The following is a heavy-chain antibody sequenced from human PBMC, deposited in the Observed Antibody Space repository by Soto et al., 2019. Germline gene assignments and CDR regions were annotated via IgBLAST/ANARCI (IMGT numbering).Heavy chain of an antibody. CDR1: GFTFSSYW. J-gene: IGHJ6*02. CDR3: ARQRLYYGMDV. D-gene: IGHD6-25*01. V-gene: IGHV3-74*01. Sequence: GGSLRLSCAASGFTFSSYWMHWVRQAPGKGLVWVSRINSDGSSTSYADSVKGRFTISRDNAKNTLYLQMNSLRAEDTAVYYCARQRLYYGMDVWGQGTTVTVSS. CDR2: INSDGSST.